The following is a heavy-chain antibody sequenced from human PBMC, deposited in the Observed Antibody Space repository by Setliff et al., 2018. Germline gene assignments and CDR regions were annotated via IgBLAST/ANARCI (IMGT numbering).Heavy chain of an antibody. V-gene: IGHV1-18*01. CDR1: GYSFRNFG. J-gene: IGHJ5*02. Sequence: ASVKVSCKASGYSFRNFGITWVRQAPGQGLEWMGWISGYNGNTNYAQKLQGRVTMTTDTSTTTAYMELKSLISDDTAVYYCARDVPLTTVTKNYFGPWGQGTLVTVSS. CDR3: ARDVPLTTVTKNYFGP. D-gene: IGHD4-17*01. CDR2: ISGYNGNT.